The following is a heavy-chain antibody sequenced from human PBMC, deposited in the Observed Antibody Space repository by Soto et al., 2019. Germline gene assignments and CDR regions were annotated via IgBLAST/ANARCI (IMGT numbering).Heavy chain of an antibody. CDR3: ASKLGPYYYGLDV. J-gene: IGHJ6*02. CDR1: GDSITNNHW. V-gene: IGHV4-4*02. D-gene: IGHD3-16*01. Sequence: SETLSLTCTVYGDSITNNHWWTWVRQSPGKGPEMIGEIYHTGHANYNPSLNSRVAISVDKSKNQFSLTLNSVTAADTAVYYCASKLGPYYYGLDVWGQGTTVTVSS. CDR2: IYHTGHA.